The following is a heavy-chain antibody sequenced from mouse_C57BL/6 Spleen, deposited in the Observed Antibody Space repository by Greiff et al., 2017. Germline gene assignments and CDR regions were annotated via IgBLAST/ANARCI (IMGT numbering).Heavy chain of an antibody. CDR1: GYTFTSYW. Sequence: VQLQQPGAELVMPGASVKLSCKASGYTFTSYWMHWVKQRPGQGLEWIGEIDPSASYTNYNQKFKGKSTLTVDKSSSTAYMQLSSLTSEDSAVYYCARGAQAKRYYFDYWGQGTTLTVSS. CDR3: ARGAQAKRYYFDY. J-gene: IGHJ2*01. D-gene: IGHD3-2*02. CDR2: IDPSASYT. V-gene: IGHV1-69*01.